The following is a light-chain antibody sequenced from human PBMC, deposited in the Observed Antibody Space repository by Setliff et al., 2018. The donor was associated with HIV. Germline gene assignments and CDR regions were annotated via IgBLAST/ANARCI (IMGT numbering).Light chain of an antibody. Sequence: SFLPPPPSSSGTPGQRVTISCSGSSSNIGSNTFPLYQQLPGTAPKLRLSPPNQRPSGVPDRFSGSNSGTSASLAISGLQSEDEADYYCAAWHDSLNGYVFGAGTKVTV. V-gene: IGLV1-44*01. CDR1: SSNIGSNT. CDR3: AAWHDSLNGYV. J-gene: IGLJ1*01. CDR2: PPN.